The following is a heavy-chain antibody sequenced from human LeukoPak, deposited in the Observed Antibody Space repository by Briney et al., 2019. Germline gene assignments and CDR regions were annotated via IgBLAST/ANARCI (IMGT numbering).Heavy chain of an antibody. D-gene: IGHD4-23*01. Sequence: TGGSLRLSCAASGFTFSSYAMHWVRQAPGKGLEWVAVISYDGSNKYYADSVKGRFTISRDNSKNTLYLQMNSLRAEDTAMYYCARGGRWSNADALDYWGQGTLVTVSS. CDR3: ARGGRWSNADALDY. V-gene: IGHV3-30-3*01. CDR2: ISYDGSNK. CDR1: GFTFSSYA. J-gene: IGHJ4*02.